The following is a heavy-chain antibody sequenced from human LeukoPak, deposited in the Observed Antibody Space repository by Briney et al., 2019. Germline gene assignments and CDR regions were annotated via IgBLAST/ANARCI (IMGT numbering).Heavy chain of an antibody. CDR3: VRDLILVDTPGDDFDY. D-gene: IGHD4-23*01. CDR1: GFTFSNYW. J-gene: IGHJ4*02. CDR2: INVDGSVK. Sequence: GESLRLSCAASGFTFSNYWMNWVRHVPGKGMVLVSRINVDGSVKSYADSVKGRFTISRDNDQNTVSLQINSLRAEDTAVYYCVRDLILVDTPGDDFDYWGQGALVTVPS. V-gene: IGHV3-74*01.